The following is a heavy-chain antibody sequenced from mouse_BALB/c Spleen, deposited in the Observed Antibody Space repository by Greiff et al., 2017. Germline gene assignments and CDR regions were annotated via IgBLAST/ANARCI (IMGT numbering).Heavy chain of an antibody. CDR3: ARAPYYGSSYGYFDV. D-gene: IGHD1-1*01. CDR2: SRNKANDYTT. Sequence: EVKLVESGGGLVQPGGSLRLSCATSGFTFSDFYMEWVRQPPGKRLEWIAASRNKANDYTTEYSASVKGRFIVSRDTSQSILYLQMNALRAEDTAIYYCARAPYYGSSYGYFDVWGAGTTVTVSS. CDR1: GFTFSDFY. V-gene: IGHV7-1*02. J-gene: IGHJ1*01.